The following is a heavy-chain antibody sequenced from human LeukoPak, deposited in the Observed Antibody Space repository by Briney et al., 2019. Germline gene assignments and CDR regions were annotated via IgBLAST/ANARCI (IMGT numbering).Heavy chain of an antibody. D-gene: IGHD1-20*01. V-gene: IGHV1-18*01. J-gene: IGHJ5*02. CDR3: ARVVSITGIWTDYNWFDP. CDR2: ISAYNGNT. Sequence: ASVKASCKASGYTFTSYGISWVRQAPGQGLEWMGWISAYNGNTNYAPKLQGRVTMTTDTSTSTAYMELRSLRSDDTAVYYCARVVSITGIWTDYNWFDPWGQGTLVTVSS. CDR1: GYTFTSYG.